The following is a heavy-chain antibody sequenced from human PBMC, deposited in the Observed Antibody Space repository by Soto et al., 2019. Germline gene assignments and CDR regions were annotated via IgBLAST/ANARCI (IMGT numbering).Heavy chain of an antibody. Sequence: QPGGSLRLSCAASGFSFSTYGMNWVRQAPGKGLEWVSYISSGSTSKNYADSVKGRFTISRDNAQNSLYLQMNSLRDEDTAVYYCVKSSYDSFIAYSYQFDYWGQGALVTVSS. V-gene: IGHV3-48*02. J-gene: IGHJ4*02. CDR1: GFSFSTYG. D-gene: IGHD3-9*01. CDR3: VKSSYDSFIAYSYQFDY. CDR2: ISSGSTSK.